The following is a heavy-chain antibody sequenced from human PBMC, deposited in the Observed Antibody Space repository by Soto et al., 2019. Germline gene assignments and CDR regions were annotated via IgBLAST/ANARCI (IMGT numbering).Heavy chain of an antibody. D-gene: IGHD6-13*01. J-gene: IGHJ4*02. CDR1: GFSLSNARMG. CDR2: IFSNDEK. V-gene: IGHV2-26*01. CDR3: ARTPSIAAAGTFPDY. Sequence: QVTLKESGPVLVKPTETLTLTCTVSGFSLSNARMGVSWIRQPPGKALQWLAHIFSNDEKSYSTSLKSRLTISKDTSKSQVVLTMTNMDPVDTATYYCARTPSIAAAGTFPDYWGQGTLVTVSS.